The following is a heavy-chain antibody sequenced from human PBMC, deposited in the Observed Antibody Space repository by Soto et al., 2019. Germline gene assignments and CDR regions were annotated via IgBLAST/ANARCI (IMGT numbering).Heavy chain of an antibody. CDR2: ISASGRDI. J-gene: IGHJ4*02. D-gene: IGHD6-19*01. CDR3: AKGKTSGWYYFDY. CDR1: GFTFSNFA. V-gene: IGHV3-23*01. Sequence: ESLLLSCGASGFTFSNFAMSWVRQAPGRGLEWVSGISASGRDIHYADSVKDRFTVSRDNSKNTLYLQMNSLRAEDTAIYYCAKGKTSGWYYFDYWGQGALVTVSS.